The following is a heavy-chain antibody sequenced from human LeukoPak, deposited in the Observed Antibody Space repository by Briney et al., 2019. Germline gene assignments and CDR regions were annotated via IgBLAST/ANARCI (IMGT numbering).Heavy chain of an antibody. CDR2: INWNGGST. D-gene: IGHD6-19*01. V-gene: IGHV3-20*04. Sequence: GGSLRLSCAASGFTFDDYGMSWVRQAPGRGLEWVSNINWNGGSTGYADSVRGRFTISRDNAKNSLYLQMNSLRAEDTALYYCARVSDISVAAYFDYWGQGTRVTVSS. J-gene: IGHJ4*02. CDR3: ARVSDISVAAYFDY. CDR1: GFTFDDYG.